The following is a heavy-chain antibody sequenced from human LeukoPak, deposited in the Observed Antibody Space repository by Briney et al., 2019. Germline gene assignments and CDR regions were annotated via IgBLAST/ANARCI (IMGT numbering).Heavy chain of an antibody. Sequence: GGSLRLSCAASGFTVSSNYMSWVRQAPGKGLEWVSVIYSGGSTYYADSVKGRFTISRDNSKNTLYLQMNSLRAEDTAVYYCARVRVYATNLLYYYYYYMDVWGKGTTVTVSS. CDR3: ARVRVYATNLLYYYYYYMDV. CDR1: GFTVSSNY. D-gene: IGHD2-8*01. J-gene: IGHJ6*03. V-gene: IGHV3-66*01. CDR2: IYSGGST.